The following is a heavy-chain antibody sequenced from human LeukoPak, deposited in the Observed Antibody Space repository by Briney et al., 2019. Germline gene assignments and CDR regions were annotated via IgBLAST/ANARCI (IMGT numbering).Heavy chain of an antibody. CDR3: ARAEGDRITIFESGFDP. CDR1: GGTLSSYA. Sequence: GASVKVSCKASGGTLSSYAISWVRQAPGQGLEWMGGIIPIFGTANYAQKFQGRVTITADESTSSAYMELSSLRSEDTAVYYCARAEGDRITIFESGFDPWGQGTLVTVSS. CDR2: IIPIFGTA. J-gene: IGHJ5*02. V-gene: IGHV1-69*01. D-gene: IGHD3-3*01.